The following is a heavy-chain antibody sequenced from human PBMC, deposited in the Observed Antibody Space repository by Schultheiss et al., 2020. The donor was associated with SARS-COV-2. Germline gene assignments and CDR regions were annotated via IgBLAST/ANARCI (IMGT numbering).Heavy chain of an antibody. Sequence: GESLKIPCAASGFTFSDYYMSWIRQAPGKGLEWVSYISSSGSTIYYADSVKGRFTISRDNAKNSLYLQMNSLRAEDTAVYYCARDDAHAEYFQHWGQGTLVTVSS. CDR3: ARDDAHAEYFQH. J-gene: IGHJ1*01. V-gene: IGHV3-11*01. CDR2: ISSSGSTI. CDR1: GFTFSDYY.